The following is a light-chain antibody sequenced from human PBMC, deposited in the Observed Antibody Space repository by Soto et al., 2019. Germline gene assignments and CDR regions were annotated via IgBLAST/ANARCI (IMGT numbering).Light chain of an antibody. CDR3: CSYAGSSTHYV. V-gene: IGLV2-23*01. CDR2: EGS. Sequence: QSVLTQPASVSGSPGQSITISCTGTSGDVGSYNLVSWYQQHPGKAPKLMIYEGSKRASGVSNRFSGSKSGNTDSLTISALQAEDEADYYCCSYAGSSTHYVFXTGTKVTV. J-gene: IGLJ1*01. CDR1: SGDVGSYNL.